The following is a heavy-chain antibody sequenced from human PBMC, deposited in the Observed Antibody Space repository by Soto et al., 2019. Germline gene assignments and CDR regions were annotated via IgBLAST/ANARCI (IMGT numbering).Heavy chain of an antibody. CDR2: IFDSGST. CDR3: ARMGVGTIFGVVPDY. CDR1: GGSISGGVHS. Sequence: ASETLSLTCTVSGGSISGGVHSWSWIRQPPGKGLEWIGHIFDSGSTYYNPSLKSRLTISVDTSKNQFSLKLSSVTAADTAVYYCARMGVGTIFGVVPDYWGQGTLVTVSS. D-gene: IGHD3-3*01. V-gene: IGHV4-30-4*01. J-gene: IGHJ4*02.